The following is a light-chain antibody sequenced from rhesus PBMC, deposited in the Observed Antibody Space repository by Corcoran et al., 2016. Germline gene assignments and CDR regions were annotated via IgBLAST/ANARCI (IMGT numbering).Light chain of an antibody. Sequence: DIQMTQSPSSLSASVGDRVTITCRASENLNNYLNWYQQKPGKAPKLLSYKASTLKSGVPTRFSGSGSGTDYTFTISSLQSEGVATYFCRHNYGTPFTFGPGTKLDIK. CDR2: KAS. CDR1: ENLNNY. CDR3: RHNYGTPFT. J-gene: IGKJ3*01. V-gene: IGKV1-74*01.